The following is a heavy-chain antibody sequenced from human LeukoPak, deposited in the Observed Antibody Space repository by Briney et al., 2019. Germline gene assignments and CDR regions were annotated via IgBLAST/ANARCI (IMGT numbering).Heavy chain of an antibody. V-gene: IGHV3-21*01. CDR1: GFTFSNYD. Sequence: AGGSLRLSCVASGFTFSNYDMNWVRQAPGKGLEWVSSISSSSGSIYYADSVKGRFTVSRDNAKNSLYLQINNLRDDDTAVYYCVRDSLLWFGEIDYWGQGTLVSVSS. CDR2: ISSSSGSI. CDR3: VRDSLLWFGEIDY. J-gene: IGHJ4*02. D-gene: IGHD3-10*01.